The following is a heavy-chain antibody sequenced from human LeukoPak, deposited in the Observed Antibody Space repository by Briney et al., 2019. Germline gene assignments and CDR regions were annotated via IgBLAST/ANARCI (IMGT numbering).Heavy chain of an antibody. V-gene: IGHV3-30*04. J-gene: IGHJ4*02. CDR2: ISYDGSNK. D-gene: IGHD5-12*01. CDR1: GFSFSSYA. Sequence: GRSLRLSCAASGFSFSSYAMQWVRQAPGKGLEWVAVISYDGSNKYYADSVKGRFTISRDNSKNTLYLQMNSLRAEDTAVYYCARTFWDKSNGYDYYFDYWGQGSLVTVSS. CDR3: ARTFWDKSNGYDYYFDY.